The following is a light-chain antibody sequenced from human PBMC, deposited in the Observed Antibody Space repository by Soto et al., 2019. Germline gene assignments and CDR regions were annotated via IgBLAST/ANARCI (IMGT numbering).Light chain of an antibody. CDR3: QVWDSSSDHHYV. Sequence: SYELTQPPSVSVAPEKTARITCGGNNIGSKSVHWYQQKPGQAPVLVIYYDSDRPSGIPERFSGSNSGNTATLTISRVEAGDEADYYCQVWDSSSDHHYVFGAGTKLTVL. CDR2: YDS. V-gene: IGLV3-21*04. CDR1: NIGSKS. J-gene: IGLJ1*01.